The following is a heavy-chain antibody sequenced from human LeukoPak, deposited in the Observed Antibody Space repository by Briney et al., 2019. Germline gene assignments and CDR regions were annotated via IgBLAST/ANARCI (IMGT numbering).Heavy chain of an antibody. CDR1: GGSVSDSGYY. D-gene: IGHD2-2*01. CDR2: SHYSRSP. V-gene: IGHV4-39*01. CDR3: ARRREYHTFDY. Sequence: SETLSLTCTVPGGSVSDSGYYWGWFRQTPGMALEWIGTSHYSRSPYYNPSLKSRLTTSVDAAKNEFSLNLRSVTASDTAVYYCARRREYHTFDYWGQGTLVTVSS. J-gene: IGHJ4*02.